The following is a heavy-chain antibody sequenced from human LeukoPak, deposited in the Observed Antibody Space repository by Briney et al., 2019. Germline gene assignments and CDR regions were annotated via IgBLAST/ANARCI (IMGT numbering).Heavy chain of an antibody. Sequence: GGSLRLSCAASGLYLTIDAMTWVRQAPAKGLEWVSSIRIGGGGTYYADSVKGRFTISRDNSENTLHLQMNNLRVEDTARYFCARCMVLSPGWCNGFDRWGQGTLVTVSS. D-gene: IGHD6-13*01. CDR3: ARCMVLSPGWCNGFDR. CDR2: IRIGGGGT. V-gene: IGHV3-23*01. CDR1: GLYLTIDA. J-gene: IGHJ5*02.